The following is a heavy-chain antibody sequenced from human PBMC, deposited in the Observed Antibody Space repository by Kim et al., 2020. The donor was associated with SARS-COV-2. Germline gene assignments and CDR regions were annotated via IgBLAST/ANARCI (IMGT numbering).Heavy chain of an antibody. CDR2: ISYTGNT. J-gene: IGHJ4*02. V-gene: IGHV4-39*07. D-gene: IGHD5-18*01. CDR3: ARTFSQYSYGLFLF. Sequence: SETLSLTCSVSGASTSSRTYHWGWIRQPPGKGLEWIGRISYTGNTYYNPSLTSRVTISVDTSKNQFSLKLSSVTAADTAVYYCARTFSQYSYGLFLFWGQGTLVTVSS. CDR1: GASTSSRTYH.